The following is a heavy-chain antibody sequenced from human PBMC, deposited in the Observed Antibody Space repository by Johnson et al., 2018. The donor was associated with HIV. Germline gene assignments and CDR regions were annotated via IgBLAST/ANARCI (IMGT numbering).Heavy chain of an antibody. V-gene: IGHV3-23*04. CDR1: EFTFSGSA. CDR3: ARDWLTSRAVAGTSTFDI. Sequence: VQLVESGGGLVTPGGSLRLSCAASEFTFSGSAMSWVRQAPGKGLEWVSVISGSGGTTYCADPVKGRFTISRDNPKHSVHLEMNSLRADDTALYYCARDWLTSRAVAGTSTFDIWGQGTMVTVS. CDR2: ISGSGGTT. D-gene: IGHD6-19*01. J-gene: IGHJ3*02.